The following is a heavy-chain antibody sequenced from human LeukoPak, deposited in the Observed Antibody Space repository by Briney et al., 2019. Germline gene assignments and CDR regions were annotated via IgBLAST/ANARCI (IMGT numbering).Heavy chain of an antibody. D-gene: IGHD1-26*01. CDR2: IYYSGST. CDR1: GGSISSYY. J-gene: IGHJ1*01. V-gene: IGHV4-59*01. Sequence: SETLSLTCTVSGGSISSYYWSWIRQPPGKGLEWIGYIYYSGSTNYNPSLKSRVTISVDTSKNQFSLKLRSVTAADTAVYYCARARIVGVMRYFQHWGQGTLVTVSS. CDR3: ARARIVGVMRYFQH.